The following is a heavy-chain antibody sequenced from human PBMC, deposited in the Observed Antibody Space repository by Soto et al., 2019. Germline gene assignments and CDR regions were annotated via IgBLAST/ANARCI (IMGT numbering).Heavy chain of an antibody. CDR2: IWYDGSIK. CDR3: ARDGGSHGPSYFAS. D-gene: IGHD3-16*01. CDR1: GSTFSYYG. J-gene: IGHJ4*02. V-gene: IGHV3-33*01. Sequence: VHLVESGGGVVQPGRSLRLSCAASGSTFSYYGMNWVRQAPGKGPEWVAVIWYDGSIKYYAESVKGRFSISRDNSKNTLYLKMTSLRTEDTAVYYCARDGGSHGPSYFASWGQGSQVIVSS.